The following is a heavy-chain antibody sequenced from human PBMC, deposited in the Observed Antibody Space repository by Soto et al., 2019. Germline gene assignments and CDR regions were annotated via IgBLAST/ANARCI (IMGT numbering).Heavy chain of an antibody. CDR3: ARDTAVAGRWHGMDV. CDR1: GGTFSSYA. J-gene: IGHJ6*02. CDR2: IIPIFGTA. Sequence: GASMKVSCKASGGTFSSYAISWVRQAPGQGLEWMGGIIPIFGTANYAQKFQGRVTITADESTSTAYMELSSLRSEDTAVYYCARDTAVAGRWHGMDVWGQGTTVTVSS. D-gene: IGHD6-19*01. V-gene: IGHV1-69*13.